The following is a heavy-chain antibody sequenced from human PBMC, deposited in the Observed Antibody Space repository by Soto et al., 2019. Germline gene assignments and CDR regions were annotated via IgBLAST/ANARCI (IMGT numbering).Heavy chain of an antibody. D-gene: IGHD1-1*01. J-gene: IGHJ5*02. CDR3: SRGNDAYKGGRT. Sequence: SETLSLTCTVSGGSINNNYYYWGWVRQPPGKGLEWIASISPSGSTYYNPFLKTRVTLSQDTSKKQFSLNLISVTAADTGEYYCSRGNDAYKGGRTWGQGTLVTVSS. V-gene: IGHV4-39*07. CDR1: GGSINNNYYY. CDR2: ISPSGST.